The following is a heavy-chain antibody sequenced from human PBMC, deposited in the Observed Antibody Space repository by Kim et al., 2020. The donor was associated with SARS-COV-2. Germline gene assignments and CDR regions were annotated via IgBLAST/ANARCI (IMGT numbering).Heavy chain of an antibody. Sequence: SETLSLTCAVYGGSFSGYYWSWIRQPPGKGLEWIGEINHSGSTNYNPSLKSRVTISVDTSKNQFSLKLSSVTAADTAVYYCARGTRQRRVRWPYYYYMDV. CDR3: ARGTRQRRVRWPYYYYMDV. CDR1: GGSFSGYY. CDR2: INHSGST. J-gene: IGHJ6*03. V-gene: IGHV4-34*01. D-gene: IGHD6-13*01.